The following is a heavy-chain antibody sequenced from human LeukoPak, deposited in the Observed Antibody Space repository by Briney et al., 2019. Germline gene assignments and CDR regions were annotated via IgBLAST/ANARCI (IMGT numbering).Heavy chain of an antibody. J-gene: IGHJ4*02. D-gene: IGHD1-26*01. CDR3: ARVVGKGNFDY. CDR2: IGANGRDT. V-gene: IGHV3-64*01. CDR1: GFTLSIYS. Sequence: GGSLRLSCVASGFTLSIYSMHWVRQAPGKGLEYVSAIGANGRDTYYANSVKGRFTISRDISKNTLYLQMGSLSAEDMGVYYCARVVGKGNFDYWGPGTLVTVSS.